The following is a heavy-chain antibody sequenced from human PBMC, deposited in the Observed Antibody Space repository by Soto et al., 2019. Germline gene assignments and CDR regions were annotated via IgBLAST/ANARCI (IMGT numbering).Heavy chain of an antibody. CDR2: ISGSGGST. CDR1: GVSLRISA. J-gene: IGHJ4*02. D-gene: IGHD4-17*01. Sequence: PGGSLGLCCAASGVSLRISAMSWACQAPGKGLEWVSAISGSGGSTYYADSVKGRFTISRDNSKNTLYLQMNSLRAEDTAMYYCAIIYGSANFHFWGQGTLVTVSS. CDR3: AIIYGSANFHF. V-gene: IGHV3-23*01.